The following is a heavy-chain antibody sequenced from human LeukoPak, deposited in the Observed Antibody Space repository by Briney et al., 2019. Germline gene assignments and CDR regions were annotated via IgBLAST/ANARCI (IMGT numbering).Heavy chain of an antibody. D-gene: IGHD6-13*01. Sequence: PSETLSLTCTVSAGFVSNSNYYWGWIRQPPGKGLEWIGSIYYSGSTYYNPSLESRVTISVDTSKNQFSLKLSSVTAADTAVYYCARVGYSSSLGTYFFDYWGQGTLVTVSS. CDR3: ARVGYSSSLGTYFFDY. J-gene: IGHJ4*02. CDR1: AGFVSNSNYY. V-gene: IGHV4-39*01. CDR2: IYYSGST.